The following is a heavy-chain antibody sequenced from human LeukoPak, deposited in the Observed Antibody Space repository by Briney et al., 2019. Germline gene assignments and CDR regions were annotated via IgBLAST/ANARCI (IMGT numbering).Heavy chain of an antibody. D-gene: IGHD1-1*01. CDR3: ARWKNWNPGDYYYYMDV. CDR2: ISSSSSYI. Sequence: PGGSLRLSCAASGFTFSSYSMNWVRQAPGKGLEWVSSISSSSSYIYYADSVKGRFTISRDNAKNSLYLQMNSLRAEDTAVYYCARWKNWNPGDYYYYMDVWGKGTTVTVSS. J-gene: IGHJ6*03. CDR1: GFTFSSYS. V-gene: IGHV3-21*01.